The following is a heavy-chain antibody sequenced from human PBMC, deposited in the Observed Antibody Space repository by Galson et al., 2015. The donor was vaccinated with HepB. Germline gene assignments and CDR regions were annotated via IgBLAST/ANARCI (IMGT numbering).Heavy chain of an antibody. V-gene: IGHV3-23*01. D-gene: IGHD6-19*01. CDR1: GFSFSVHG. J-gene: IGHJ4*02. CDR2: ITTSGGST. CDR3: AKMGQWMVLDC. Sequence: SLRLSCAASGFSFSVHGMSWVRQAPGKGLEWVSSITTSGGSTSYADSVKGRFTISRDNSKNTLFLQMNSLRADDTAVYYCAKMGQWMVLDCWGRGSLVTVSS.